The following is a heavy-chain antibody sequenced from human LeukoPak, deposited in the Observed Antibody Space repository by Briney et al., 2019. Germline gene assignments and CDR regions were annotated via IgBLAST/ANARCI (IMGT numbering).Heavy chain of an antibody. D-gene: IGHD5-12*01. Sequence: ASLKVSCKTSGYTFTSYGISWMRQAPGQGLEWMGWISPYNGNTNYAQKFQGRLTMTTDTSTNTAYMEMKSLRSDDTAVYYCARAQPLVATIFDYWGQGTLVTVSS. CDR3: ARAQPLVATIFDY. V-gene: IGHV1-18*01. CDR2: ISPYNGNT. CDR1: GYTFTSYG. J-gene: IGHJ4*02.